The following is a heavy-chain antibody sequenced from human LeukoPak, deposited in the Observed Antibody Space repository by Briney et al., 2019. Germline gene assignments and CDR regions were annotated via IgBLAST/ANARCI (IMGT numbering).Heavy chain of an antibody. CDR1: GYDFINYG. Sequence: GASVKVSCKASGYDFINYGISWVRQAPGRGLEWMGWRSIYNGNTDYKLQGRVTMTTDTSTSTAYMEVRSLRSDDTAVYYCARGGPFPSSSSSREYYLDYWGQGTLVTVSS. CDR2: RSIYNGNT. V-gene: IGHV1-18*01. D-gene: IGHD6-6*01. J-gene: IGHJ4*02. CDR3: ARGGPFPSSSSSREYYLDY.